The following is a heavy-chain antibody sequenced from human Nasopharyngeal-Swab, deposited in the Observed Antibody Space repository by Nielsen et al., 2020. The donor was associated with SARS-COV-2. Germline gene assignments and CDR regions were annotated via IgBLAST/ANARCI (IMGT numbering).Heavy chain of an antibody. D-gene: IGHD2-8*01. Sequence: WSRQCPGKGLEWIGSIYYSGSTNYNPSLKSRVTISVDTSKNQFSLKLSSVTAADTAVYYCARVVMVYAIYWFDPRGQGTLVTVSS. CDR2: IYYSGST. CDR3: ARVVMVYAIYWFDP. V-gene: IGHV4-39*07. J-gene: IGHJ5*02.